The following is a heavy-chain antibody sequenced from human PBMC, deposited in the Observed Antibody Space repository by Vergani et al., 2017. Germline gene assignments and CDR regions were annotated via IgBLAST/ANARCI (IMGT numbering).Heavy chain of an antibody. D-gene: IGHD2-2*01. J-gene: IGHJ5*02. Sequence: QVHLVQSGAEVKKPGTSVKVSCKASGYTFSDYYMHWVRQAPGQGHEWKGWINPNSGGTNYAQKFQGRVTMTRDTSISTAYMELSRLRSDDTAVYYCARALSAVPDVNWFDPWGQGTLVTVSS. CDR3: ARALSAVPDVNWFDP. V-gene: IGHV1-2*02. CDR2: INPNSGGT. CDR1: GYTFSDYY.